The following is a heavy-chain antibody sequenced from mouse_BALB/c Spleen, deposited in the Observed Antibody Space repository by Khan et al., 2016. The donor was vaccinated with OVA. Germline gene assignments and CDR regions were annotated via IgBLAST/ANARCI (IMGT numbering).Heavy chain of an antibody. V-gene: IGHV1-4*01. CDR1: GYTFTSYT. CDR2: VNPSNSYT. J-gene: IGHJ3*01. D-gene: IGHD2-14*01. CDR3: VREGAYHRSDGWFAY. Sequence: QVRLQQSGAELARPGASVKMSCKASGYTFTSYTMHWVRQRPGQAPEWIGHVNPSNSYTNYNQNFKDKATLIVDKSSSTAYMQLSSLTSEDSAVYYGVREGAYHRSDGWFAYWGQGTLVTVSA.